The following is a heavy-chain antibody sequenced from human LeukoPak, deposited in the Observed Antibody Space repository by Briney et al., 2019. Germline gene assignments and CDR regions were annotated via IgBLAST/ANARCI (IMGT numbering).Heavy chain of an antibody. CDR2: INPSGGST. CDR3: ARGSRVLGYSSGYSQRYYFDY. D-gene: IGHD6-19*01. Sequence: ASVKASCKASGYTFTSYYMHWVRQAPGQGLEWMGIINPSGGSTSYAQKFQGRVTMTRDTSTSTVYMELSSLRSEDTAVYYCARGSRVLGYSSGYSQRYYFDYWGQGTLVTVSS. J-gene: IGHJ4*02. CDR1: GYTFTSYY. V-gene: IGHV1-46*01.